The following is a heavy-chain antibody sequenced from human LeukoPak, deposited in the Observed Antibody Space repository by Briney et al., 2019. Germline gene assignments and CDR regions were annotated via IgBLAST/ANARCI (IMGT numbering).Heavy chain of an antibody. Sequence: GGSLRLSCTASGFTFGDYAMSWVREAPGKGLERVGFIRSKAYGGTTEYAASVKGRFTISRDDSKSIAYLQMNSLKTEDTAVYYCTRAGVTAMVLYYYYYYGMDVWGQGTTVTVSS. V-gene: IGHV3-49*04. CDR1: GFTFGDYA. CDR2: IRSKAYGGTT. CDR3: TRAGVTAMVLYYYYYYGMDV. J-gene: IGHJ6*02. D-gene: IGHD5-18*01.